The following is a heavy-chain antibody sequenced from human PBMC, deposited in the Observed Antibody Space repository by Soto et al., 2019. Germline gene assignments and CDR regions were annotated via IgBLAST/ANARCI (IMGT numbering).Heavy chain of an antibody. V-gene: IGHV1-2*04. Sequence: QVQLVQSGAEVKKPGASVKVSCKASGYTFTGYYMHWVRQAPGQGLEWMGWINPNSGGTNYAQKFQGWVTMTRDTSLSTAYMELGRLRSDDTAVYYCERGPRRGTCSGGSCYPGMDVWGQGTTVTVSS. CDR1: GYTFTGYY. J-gene: IGHJ6*02. D-gene: IGHD2-15*01. CDR2: INPNSGGT. CDR3: ERGPRRGTCSGGSCYPGMDV.